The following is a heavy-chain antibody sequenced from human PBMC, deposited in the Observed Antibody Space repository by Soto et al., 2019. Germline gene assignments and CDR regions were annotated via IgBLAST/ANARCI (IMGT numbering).Heavy chain of an antibody. J-gene: IGHJ6*02. Sequence: EVQLVESGGGLVKPGGSLRLSCAASGFTFSNAWMNWVRQAPGKGLEWVGRIKSKTDGGTTDYAAPVKGRFTISRDDSKNTLYLQMNSLKTEDTAVYYCTTGGDFWSGYYPSYYYGMDVWGQGTTVTVSS. CDR3: TTGGDFWSGYYPSYYYGMDV. CDR1: GFTFSNAW. D-gene: IGHD3-3*01. V-gene: IGHV3-15*07. CDR2: IKSKTDGGTT.